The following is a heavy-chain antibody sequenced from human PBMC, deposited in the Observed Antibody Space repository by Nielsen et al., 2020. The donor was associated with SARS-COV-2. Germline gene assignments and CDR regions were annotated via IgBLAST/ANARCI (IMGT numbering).Heavy chain of an antibody. Sequence: GESLKISCRGSGFTFDDYVMHWVRRASGKGLEWVSFISGDGETTYYADSVKGRFTVSRDNSINSLYLQMNSLRTEDTALYYCAKGLYSSPNWFDPWGQGTLVTVSS. J-gene: IGHJ5*02. V-gene: IGHV3-43*02. D-gene: IGHD6-13*01. CDR1: GFTFDDYV. CDR3: AKGLYSSPNWFDP. CDR2: ISGDGETT.